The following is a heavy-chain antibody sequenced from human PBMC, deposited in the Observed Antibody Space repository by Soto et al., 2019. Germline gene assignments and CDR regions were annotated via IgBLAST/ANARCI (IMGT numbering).Heavy chain of an antibody. V-gene: IGHV4-34*01. CDR1: GGSFSGYY. Sequence: QVQLQQWGAGLLKPSETLSLTCAVYGGSFSGYYWSWIRQPPGKGLEWIGEINHSGSTNYNPSLKGRVTLSVDTSKNQFSLELSSVTAADTAVYYCARARYCTNGVCFRYYYGMDVWGQGTTVTVSS. D-gene: IGHD2-8*01. J-gene: IGHJ6*02. CDR2: INHSGST. CDR3: ARARYCTNGVCFRYYYGMDV.